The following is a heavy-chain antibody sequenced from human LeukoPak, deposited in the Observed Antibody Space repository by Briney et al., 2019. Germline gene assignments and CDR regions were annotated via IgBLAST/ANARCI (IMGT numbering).Heavy chain of an antibody. V-gene: IGHV4-4*07. D-gene: IGHD4-23*01. CDR2: IYTSGST. CDR3: ATDYYGGIGPYFDY. Sequence: TSETLSLTCTVSGGSISSYYWSWLRQPAGKGLEWFGRIYTSGSTNHNPSHKSRVTMSVDTSKNQFSLKLSSVTAADTAVYYCATDYYGGIGPYFDYGGQGTLVTVSS. J-gene: IGHJ4*01. CDR1: GGSISSYY.